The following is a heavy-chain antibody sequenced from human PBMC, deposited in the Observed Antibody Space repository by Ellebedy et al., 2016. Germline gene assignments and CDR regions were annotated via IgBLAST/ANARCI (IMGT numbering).Heavy chain of an antibody. CDR1: GYTLTELS. CDR2: FDPEDGET. J-gene: IGHJ4*02. Sequence: ASVKVSCKVSGYTLTELSMHWVRQAPGKGLEWMGGFDPEDGETIYAQKFQGRVTMTEDTSTDTAYMELSSLRSEDTAVYYCATLLVWRVYSGSYYADYWGQGTLVTVSS. D-gene: IGHD1-26*01. V-gene: IGHV1-24*01. CDR3: ATLLVWRVYSGSYYADY.